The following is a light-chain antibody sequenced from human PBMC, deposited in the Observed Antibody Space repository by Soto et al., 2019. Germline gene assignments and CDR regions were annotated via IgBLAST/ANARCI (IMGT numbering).Light chain of an antibody. CDR1: QDISIY. CDR3: QQYDNLPIT. V-gene: IGKV1-33*01. Sequence: DIQMTQSPSSLFASVGDRVTITCQATQDISIYLNWYQQKPGKAPNLLIYDASNLEIGVPSRFIGSGSGTHFTFTISSLQTEDIGTYYCQQYDNLPITFGRGTRLEIK. CDR2: DAS. J-gene: IGKJ5*01.